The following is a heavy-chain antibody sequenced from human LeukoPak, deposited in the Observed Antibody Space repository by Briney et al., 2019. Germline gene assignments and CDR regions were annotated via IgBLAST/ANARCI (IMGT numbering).Heavy chain of an antibody. CDR1: GFTFSLYY. D-gene: IGHD6-13*01. CDR3: ARVGQQLVIDY. V-gene: IGHV3-74*01. Sequence: GGSLRLSCAASGFTFSLYYMFWVRHGPGKGLVWVSTVSPDGSSTKYADSVKGRFTISRDNSKNTLYLQMNSLRAEDTAVYYCARVGQQLVIDYWGQGTLVTVSS. J-gene: IGHJ4*02. CDR2: VSPDGSST.